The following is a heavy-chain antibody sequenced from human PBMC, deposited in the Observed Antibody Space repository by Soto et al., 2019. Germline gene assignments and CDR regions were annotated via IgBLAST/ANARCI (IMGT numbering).Heavy chain of an antibody. CDR3: ARELLWFGESSQFDP. D-gene: IGHD3-10*01. Sequence: QVQLQESGPGLVKPSQTLSLTCTVSGGSISSGDYYWSWIRQPPAKGLEWIGYIYYSGSTYYNPSLKSRVTISVDTSKNQFSLKLSSVTAADTAVYYCARELLWFGESSQFDPWGQGTLVTVSS. V-gene: IGHV4-30-4*01. CDR1: GGSISSGDYY. J-gene: IGHJ5*02. CDR2: IYYSGST.